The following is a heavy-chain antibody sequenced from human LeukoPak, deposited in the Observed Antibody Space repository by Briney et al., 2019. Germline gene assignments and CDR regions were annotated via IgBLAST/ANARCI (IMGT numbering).Heavy chain of an antibody. V-gene: IGHV4-61*05. CDR3: SRLWDSGLDEDPRYFDY. D-gene: IGHD1-26*01. J-gene: IGHJ4*02. Sequence: PSETLSLTCTVSGGSISSSSYYWGWIRQPPGKGLEWIGYIYDSGSTKNNPSFKSRVTFSVDTSKNQFSLKLSSVTAADTAVYYCSRLWDSGLDEDPRYFDYWGQGSLVTVSS. CDR1: GGSISSSSYY. CDR2: IYDSGST.